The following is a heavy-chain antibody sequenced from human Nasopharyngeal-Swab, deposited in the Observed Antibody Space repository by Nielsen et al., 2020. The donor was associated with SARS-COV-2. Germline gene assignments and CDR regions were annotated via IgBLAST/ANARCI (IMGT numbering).Heavy chain of an antibody. CDR1: GFTFSSYS. J-gene: IGHJ4*02. CDR3: ARWDYSNYDLDY. CDR2: ISSSSSYI. V-gene: IGHV3-21*01. Sequence: GGSLRLSCAASGFTFSSYSMNWVRQAPGKGLEWVSSISSSSSYIYYADSVKGRFTISRDNAKNSLYLQINSLRAEDTAVYYCARWDYSNYDLDYWGQGTLVTVSS. D-gene: IGHD4-11*01.